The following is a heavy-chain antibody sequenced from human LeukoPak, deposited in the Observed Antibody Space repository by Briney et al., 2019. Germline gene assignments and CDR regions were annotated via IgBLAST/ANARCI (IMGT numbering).Heavy chain of an antibody. CDR3: ARGEPYFDY. J-gene: IGHJ4*02. CDR1: GESFSGYY. CDR2: INHSGST. Sequence: SETLSLTCAVYGESFSGYYWSWIRQPPGKGLEWIGEINHSGSTNYNPSLKSRVTISVDTSKNQFSLKLSSVTAADTAVYYCARGEPYFDYWGQGTLVTVSS. D-gene: IGHD1-14*01. V-gene: IGHV4-34*01.